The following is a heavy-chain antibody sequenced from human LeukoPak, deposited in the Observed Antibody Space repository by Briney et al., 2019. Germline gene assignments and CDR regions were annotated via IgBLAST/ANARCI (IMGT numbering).Heavy chain of an antibody. CDR3: ARDNHYYGSGFPHYFDY. CDR1: GGSISSSNW. J-gene: IGHJ4*02. CDR2: IYHSGST. Sequence: RPSGTLSLTCAVSGGSISSSNWWSWVRQPPGKGLEWIGEIYHSGSTNYNPSLKSRVTISVDKSKNQFSLKLSSVTAADTAVYYCARDNHYYGSGFPHYFDYWGQGTLVTVSS. D-gene: IGHD3-10*01. V-gene: IGHV4-4*02.